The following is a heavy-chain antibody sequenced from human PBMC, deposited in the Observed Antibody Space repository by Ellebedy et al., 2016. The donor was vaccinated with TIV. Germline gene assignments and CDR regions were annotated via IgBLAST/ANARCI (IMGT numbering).Heavy chain of an antibody. CDR2: IKSKTDGGTR. CDR3: ASGVGHSDFDY. J-gene: IGHJ4*02. Sequence: GGSLRLXXVGSGFTFTDAWMSWVRQAPGKGLEWVGRIKSKTDGGTREHATRVKGRFIISRDDSKNTVYLQMSSLKTEDTAVYYCASGVGHSDFDYWGQGTLVTVSS. D-gene: IGHD5-18*01. V-gene: IGHV3-15*01. CDR1: GFTFTDAW.